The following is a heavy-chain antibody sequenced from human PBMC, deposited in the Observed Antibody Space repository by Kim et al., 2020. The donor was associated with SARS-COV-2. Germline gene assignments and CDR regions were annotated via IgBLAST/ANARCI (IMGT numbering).Heavy chain of an antibody. CDR3: AKHKRLLKPGLRY. CDR1: GFTFSSYA. Sequence: GGSLRLSCAASGFTFSSYAMSWVRQAPGKGLEWVSAISGSGGSTYYADSVKGRFTITSDNSKNTLYLQMNSLRAEDTAVYYCAKHKRLLKPGLRYWGQGTLVTVSS. D-gene: IGHD3-22*01. V-gene: IGHV3-23*01. J-gene: IGHJ4*02. CDR2: ISGSGGST.